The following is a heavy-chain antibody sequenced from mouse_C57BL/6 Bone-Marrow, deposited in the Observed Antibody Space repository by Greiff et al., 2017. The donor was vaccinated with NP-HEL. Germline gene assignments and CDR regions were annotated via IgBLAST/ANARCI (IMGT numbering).Heavy chain of an antibody. V-gene: IGHV5-6*02. CDR3: ARPLLPFLDY. D-gene: IGHD2-1*01. Sequence: DVMLVESGGDLVKPGGSLKLSCAASGFTFSSYGMSWVRQTPDKRLEWVATISSGGSYTYYPDSVKGRFTISRDNAKNTLYLQMSSLKSEDTAMYYCARPLLPFLDYWGQGTSVTVSS. CDR2: ISSGGSYT. J-gene: IGHJ4*01. CDR1: GFTFSSYG.